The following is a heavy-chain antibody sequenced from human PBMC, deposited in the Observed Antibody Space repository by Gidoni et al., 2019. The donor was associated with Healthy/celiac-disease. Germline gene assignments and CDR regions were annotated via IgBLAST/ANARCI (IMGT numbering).Heavy chain of an antibody. J-gene: IGHJ6*03. Sequence: QVQLVQSGAEVKKPGSSVKVSCKASGGTFSSYAISWVRQAPGQGLEWMGRIIPILGIANYAQKFQGRVTITADKSTSTAYMELSSLRSEDTAVYYCAGGITMVRGGYYYMDVWGKGTTVTVSS. CDR1: GGTFSSYA. CDR3: AGGITMVRGGYYYMDV. D-gene: IGHD3-10*01. V-gene: IGHV1-69*04. CDR2: IIPILGIA.